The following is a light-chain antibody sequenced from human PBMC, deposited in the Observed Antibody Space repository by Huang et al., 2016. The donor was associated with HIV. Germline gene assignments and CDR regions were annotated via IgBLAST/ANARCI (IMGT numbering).Light chain of an antibody. CDR2: GAS. CDR3: QQYNRWPPLT. Sequence: VMTQSPATLSVSPGERVTLSCRASQTGIRNLAWYQQRPGQPPRLLVYGASVRAAGVPDRFSGSGSGTDFTLTITSLQSEDFAIYYCQQYNRWPPLTFGGGTKVETK. J-gene: IGKJ4*01. V-gene: IGKV3-15*01. CDR1: QTGIRN.